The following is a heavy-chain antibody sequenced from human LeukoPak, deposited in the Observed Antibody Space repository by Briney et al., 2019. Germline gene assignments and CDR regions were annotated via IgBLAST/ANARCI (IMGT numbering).Heavy chain of an antibody. CDR3: AKDPRGLRWFDP. CDR2: IYSGGST. CDR1: GFTVSSNY. V-gene: IGHV3-53*01. J-gene: IGHJ5*02. Sequence: GGSLRLSCAASGFTVSSNYMSWVRQAPGKGLEWVSVIYSGGSTYYADSVKGRFTISRDNSKNTLYLQMNSLRAEDTAVYYCAKDPRGLRWFDPWGQGTLVTVSS.